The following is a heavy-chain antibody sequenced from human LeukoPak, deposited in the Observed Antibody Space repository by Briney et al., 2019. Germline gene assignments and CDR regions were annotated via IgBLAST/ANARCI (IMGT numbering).Heavy chain of an antibody. CDR3: VKGIRNYDGGGYLYFFDY. V-gene: IGHV1-46*01. CDR1: GYTFSTFY. CDR2: INPSVGSA. D-gene: IGHD3-22*01. Sequence: ASVMLSCKASGYTFSTFYLNRVRLAPGQRLQWMGIINPSVGSASYSPRFQGRITMTTDTPTSTVYMDLSSLRSEDTAVYYCVKGIRNYDGGGYLYFFDYWGQGTLVTVSS. J-gene: IGHJ4*02.